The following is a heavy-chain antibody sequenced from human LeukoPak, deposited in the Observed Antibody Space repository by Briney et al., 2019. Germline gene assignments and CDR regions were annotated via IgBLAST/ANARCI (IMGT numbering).Heavy chain of an antibody. CDR3: ARDQRARYYYDSSGYYPDAFDI. D-gene: IGHD3-22*01. CDR2: IYSGGST. Sequence: GGSLRLSCAASGFTVSSNYMSWVRQAPGKGLEWVSVIYSGGSTYYADSVKGRFTISRDNSKNTLYLQMNSLRAEDTAVYYCARDQRARYYYDSSGYYPDAFDIWGQGTMVTVSS. J-gene: IGHJ3*02. V-gene: IGHV3-53*01. CDR1: GFTVSSNY.